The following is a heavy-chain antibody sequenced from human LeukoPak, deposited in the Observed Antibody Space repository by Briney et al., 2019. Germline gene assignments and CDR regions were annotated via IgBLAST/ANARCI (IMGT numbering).Heavy chain of an antibody. D-gene: IGHD4-11*01. CDR2: IYYSGST. J-gene: IGHJ6*02. Sequence: SETLSLTCTVSGGSISSYYWSWIRQPPGKGLEWIGHIYYSGSTNYNPSLKSRVTVSVDTSKNQFSLKLSSVTAADTAVYYCARSNSYYGIDVWGQGTTVTVSS. CDR1: GGSISSYY. V-gene: IGHV4-59*01. CDR3: ARSNSYYGIDV.